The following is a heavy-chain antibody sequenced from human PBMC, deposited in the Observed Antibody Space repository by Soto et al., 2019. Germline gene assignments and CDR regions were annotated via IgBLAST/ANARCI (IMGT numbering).Heavy chain of an antibody. Sequence: SETLSLTCAVSGGSISSGGYSWSWIRQPPGKGLEWIGYIYHSGSTYYNPSLKSRVTISVDRSKNQFSLKLSSVTAADTAVYYCARAEAGATAWFDPWGQGTLVTVSS. CDR1: GGSISSGGYS. V-gene: IGHV4-30-2*01. CDR3: ARAEAGATAWFDP. CDR2: IYHSGST. J-gene: IGHJ5*02. D-gene: IGHD1-26*01.